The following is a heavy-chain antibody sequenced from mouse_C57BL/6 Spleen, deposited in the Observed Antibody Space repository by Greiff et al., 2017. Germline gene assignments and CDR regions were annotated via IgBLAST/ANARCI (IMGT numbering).Heavy chain of an antibody. CDR3: TRTGNLYYAMDY. J-gene: IGHJ4*01. CDR2: IDPETGGT. CDR1: GYTFTDYE. V-gene: IGHV1-15*01. Sequence: QVQLQQSGAELVRPGASVTLSCKASGYTFTDYEMHWVKQTPVHGLEWIGAIDPETGGTAYNQKFKGKAILTADKSSSTAYMELRSLTSEDSAVYYCTRTGNLYYAMDYWGQGTSVTVSS.